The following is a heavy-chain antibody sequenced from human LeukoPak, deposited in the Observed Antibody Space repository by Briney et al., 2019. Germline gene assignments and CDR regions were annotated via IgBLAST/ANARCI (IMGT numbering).Heavy chain of an antibody. D-gene: IGHD6-13*01. V-gene: IGHV1-69*05. Sequence: GASVKVSCKASGYTFTGYYMHWVRQAPGQGLEWMGWINPIFGTANYAQKFQGRVTITTDESTSTAYMELSSLRSEDTAAYYCARSGYSSSWYQSPFDYWGQGTLVTVSS. CDR2: INPIFGTA. CDR3: ARSGYSSSWYQSPFDY. J-gene: IGHJ4*02. CDR1: GYTFTGYY.